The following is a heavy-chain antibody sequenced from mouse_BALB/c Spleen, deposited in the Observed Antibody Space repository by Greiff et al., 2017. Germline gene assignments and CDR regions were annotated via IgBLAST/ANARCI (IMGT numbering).Heavy chain of an antibody. CDR3: ARRGDDGYWMDY. J-gene: IGHJ4*01. CDR2: ISSGGSYT. Sequence: EVKVVESGGGLVKPGGSLKLSCAASGFTFSSYAMSWVRQTPEKRLEWVATISSGGSYTYYPDSVKGRFTISRDNAKNTLYLQMSSLRSEDTAMYYGARRGDDGYWMDYWGQGTSVTVSS. D-gene: IGHD2-3*01. V-gene: IGHV5-9-3*01. CDR1: GFTFSSYA.